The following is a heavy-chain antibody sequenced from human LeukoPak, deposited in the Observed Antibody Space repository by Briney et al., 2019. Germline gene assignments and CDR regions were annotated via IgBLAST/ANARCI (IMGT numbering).Heavy chain of an antibody. CDR1: GFSFSIYA. CDR3: APVPVAVGLHLYFEH. J-gene: IGHJ4*02. CDR2: ISGSGDAT. Sequence: GGSLRLSCAASGFSFSIYAMNWVRQAPGKGPEWISAISGSGDATYYADSVKGRFTISRDNSRNTLYLQMNSLRAEDMAVYYCAPVPVAVGLHLYFEHWGQGTLVTVSS. D-gene: IGHD6-19*01. V-gene: IGHV3-23*01.